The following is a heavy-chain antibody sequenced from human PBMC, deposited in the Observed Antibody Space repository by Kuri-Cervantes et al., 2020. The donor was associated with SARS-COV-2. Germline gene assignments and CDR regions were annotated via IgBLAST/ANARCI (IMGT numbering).Heavy chain of an antibody. CDR3: ARHGSYGWELSPYYFDY. CDR1: GGSISSHY. Sequence: GSLRLSCTVPGGSISSHYWSWIRQPPGKGLEWIGYVYDSGSTNYNPSLKSRVTISVDTSKNQFSLKLSSVTAADTAVYYCARHGSYGWELSPYYFDYWGQGTLVTVSS. V-gene: IGHV4-59*08. D-gene: IGHD1-26*01. J-gene: IGHJ4*02. CDR2: VYDSGST.